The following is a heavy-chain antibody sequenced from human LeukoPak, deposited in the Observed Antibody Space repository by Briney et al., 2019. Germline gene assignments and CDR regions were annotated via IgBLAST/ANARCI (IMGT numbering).Heavy chain of an antibody. V-gene: IGHV3-9*01. CDR3: AKGHLAVAGGYYFDS. D-gene: IGHD6-19*01. CDR2: ISWNSGRI. J-gene: IGHJ4*02. Sequence: GRSLRLSCAASGFTFYDYAMYWVRQVPGKGLEWVSGISWNSGRIAYADSLKGRFTISRDNDKNSLYLEMNSLRPEDTAFYYCAKGHLAVAGGYYFDSWGQGILVTVSS. CDR1: GFTFYDYA.